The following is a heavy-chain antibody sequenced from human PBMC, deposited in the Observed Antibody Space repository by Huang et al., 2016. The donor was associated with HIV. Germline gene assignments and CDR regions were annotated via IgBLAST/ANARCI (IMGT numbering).Heavy chain of an antibody. V-gene: IGHV3-7*01. J-gene: IGHJ6*02. CDR2: IKQDESEK. CDR1: TFTFGAYW. D-gene: IGHD1-7*01. CDR3: ATKTAGMDI. Sequence: VESGGRSVQPGGSIKLSCVGSTFTFGAYWMSWVRQAPGNGLEWVANIKQDESEKYYVDSVKGRFNISRDNARKVLFLEIDNLRVEDTAMYFCATKTAGMDIWGQGTTVTVSS.